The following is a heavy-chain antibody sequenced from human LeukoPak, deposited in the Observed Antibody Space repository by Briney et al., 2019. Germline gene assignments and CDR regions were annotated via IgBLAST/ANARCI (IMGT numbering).Heavy chain of an antibody. CDR2: IIPILGIA. Sequence: SVKVSCKASGGTFSSYAISWVRQAPGQGLEWMGRIIPILGIANYAQKFQGRVTITADKSTSTAYMELSSLRSEDTAVYYCARDPPIAYDILTSDPTDAFDNWGQGTMVTVSS. J-gene: IGHJ3*02. CDR1: GGTFSSYA. V-gene: IGHV1-69*04. D-gene: IGHD3-9*01. CDR3: ARDPPIAYDILTSDPTDAFDN.